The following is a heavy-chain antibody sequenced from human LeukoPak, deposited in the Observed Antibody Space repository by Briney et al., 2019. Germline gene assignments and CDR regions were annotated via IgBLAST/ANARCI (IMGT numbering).Heavy chain of an antibody. Sequence: PGGSLRLSCAASGFTFSNYAMNWVRPPPGKGLEWVSAISGSGGTTYYADSVKGRFTISRDNSKNTLYLQMSSLRDEDTAVYYCAKDPSTRRGNSYGYLDYWGQGTLVTVSS. CDR3: AKDPSTRRGNSYGYLDY. D-gene: IGHD5-18*01. V-gene: IGHV3-23*01. CDR1: GFTFSNYA. CDR2: ISGSGGTT. J-gene: IGHJ4*02.